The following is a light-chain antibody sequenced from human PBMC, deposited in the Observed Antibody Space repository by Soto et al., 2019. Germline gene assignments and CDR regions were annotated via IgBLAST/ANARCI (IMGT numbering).Light chain of an antibody. CDR2: GAS. J-gene: IGKJ1*01. CDR1: QTVGMNY. CDR3: QQYDSSRT. V-gene: IGKV3-20*01. Sequence: EIVLTQSPGTLSLSPGERATLSCRASQTVGMNYLAWFQQKPGQAPRPLIYGASSRATGIPDRFSGSGSGTDFTLTISRLEPEDFAVYYCQQYDSSRTFGQGTKVDIK.